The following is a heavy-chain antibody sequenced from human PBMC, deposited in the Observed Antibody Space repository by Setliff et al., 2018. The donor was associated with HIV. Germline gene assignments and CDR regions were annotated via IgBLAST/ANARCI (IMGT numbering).Heavy chain of an antibody. CDR2: IYYSGST. D-gene: IGHD3-16*01. V-gene: IGHV4-59*01. CDR1: GGSISISD. CDR3: ARAGGGGRWLHLSYWYFDL. Sequence: PSETLSLTCTVSGGSISISDWSRIRQPPGKGLEWIGYIYYSGSTNYNPSLKSRVTISVDTSKNQFSLKLSSVTAADTAVYYCARAGGGGRWLHLSYWYFDLWGRGTLVTVSS. J-gene: IGHJ2*01.